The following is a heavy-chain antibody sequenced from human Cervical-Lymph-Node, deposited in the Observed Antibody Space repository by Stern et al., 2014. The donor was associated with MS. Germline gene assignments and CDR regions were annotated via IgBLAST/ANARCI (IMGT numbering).Heavy chain of an antibody. CDR3: ARHKMHAFDY. Sequence: VQLVESGTEVKKPRASLIVSCKASGYTFTSYGISWVRQAPGQGLEWVGWISADSGATKYVQNLRDRITLTRDTSTGTAYMELRTLRYEDTAVYYCARHKMHAFDYWGQGTLVSVSS. D-gene: IGHD2-8*01. CDR1: GYTFTSYG. V-gene: IGHV1-18*01. J-gene: IGHJ4*02. CDR2: ISADSGAT.